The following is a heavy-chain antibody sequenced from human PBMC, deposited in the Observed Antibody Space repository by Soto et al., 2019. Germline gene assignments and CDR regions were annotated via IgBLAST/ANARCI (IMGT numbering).Heavy chain of an antibody. CDR2: IYKSATT. J-gene: IGHJ5*01. Sequence: SETLSRTCSVSGDSISNLDYFWAWIRQPPGQALEYIGYIYKSATTYYNPSFESRVAISVDTSKSQFSLNVASVTAADTAVYFCARGRYCLTGRCFPNWFDSWGQGALVTVSS. D-gene: IGHD7-27*01. CDR3: ARGRYCLTGRCFPNWFDS. V-gene: IGHV4-30-4*01. CDR1: GDSISNLDYF.